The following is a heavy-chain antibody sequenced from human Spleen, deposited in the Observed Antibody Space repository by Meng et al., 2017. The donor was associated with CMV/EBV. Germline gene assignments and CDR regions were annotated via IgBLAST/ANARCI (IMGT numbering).Heavy chain of an antibody. D-gene: IGHD3-22*01. V-gene: IGHV1-2*07. CDR2: INPNSGGT. CDR3: AANYYDPSGYSYSDY. J-gene: IGHJ4*02. Sequence: ASVKVSCKASGYTFTGYYIHWVRLAPGQGLEWMGWINPNSGGTYYAYSFQGRVTLTRDTSITTAYMDLSSLRSDDTAVYFCAANYYDPSGYSYSDYWGQGTLVTVSS. CDR1: GYTFTGYY.